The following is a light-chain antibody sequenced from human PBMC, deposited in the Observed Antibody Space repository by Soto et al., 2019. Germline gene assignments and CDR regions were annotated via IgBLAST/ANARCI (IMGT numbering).Light chain of an antibody. CDR1: QSVSSNY. V-gene: IGKV3-20*01. J-gene: IGKJ1*01. Sequence: EVMLTQSPGTLSLSPGERATLSCRASQSVSSNYLAWYQQKSGQAPRLLIYGASNRATGIPDRFSSSGSGTDFTLTIMRLEPENCTVYYFQHDDTSPRTFGQGTKVEFK. CDR3: QHDDTSPRT. CDR2: GAS.